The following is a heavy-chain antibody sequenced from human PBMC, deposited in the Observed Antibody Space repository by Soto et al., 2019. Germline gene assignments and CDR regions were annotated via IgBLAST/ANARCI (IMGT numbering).Heavy chain of an antibody. CDR1: GGSVYSNGHY. D-gene: IGHD2-15*01. CDR2: IDNNGVT. CDR3: GKILVGATGHTDADS. Sequence: SSETLSLTCTVSGGSVYSNGHYWGWIRQPPGKGLEWIGSIDNNGVTNYNSSLKSRVTISRDTSKNQFSLGLTSVTAADTAVYYCGKILVGATGHTDADSWGPGTLVTVSS. J-gene: IGHJ4*02. V-gene: IGHV4-39*01.